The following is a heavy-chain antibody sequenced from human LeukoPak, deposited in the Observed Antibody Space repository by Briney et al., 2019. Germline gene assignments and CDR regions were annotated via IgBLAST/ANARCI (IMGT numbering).Heavy chain of an antibody. V-gene: IGHV3-23*01. Sequence: PGVSLRLSCAASGFTFANYGMTWVRQAPGKGPEWVSAISGSGTYTHYADSVKGRFTISRDNFKNTLHLQMNNLRAEDTAVYYCAKVPYENYYYYFDYWGQGALVTVSS. CDR2: ISGSGTYT. D-gene: IGHD1-26*01. CDR1: GFTFANYG. J-gene: IGHJ4*02. CDR3: AKVPYENYYYYFDY.